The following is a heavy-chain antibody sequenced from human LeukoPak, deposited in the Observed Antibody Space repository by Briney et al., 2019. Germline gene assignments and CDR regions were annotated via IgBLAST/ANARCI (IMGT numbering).Heavy chain of an antibody. D-gene: IGHD3-16*02. J-gene: IGHJ4*02. Sequence: SETLSLTCTVSGGSISSSSYYWGWIRQPPGKGLEWIRSIYYSGSTYYNPSLKSRVTISVDTSKNQFSLKLSSVTAADTAVNYCASLFMITFGGVIVTYFDYWGQGTLVTVSS. CDR2: IYYSGST. CDR1: GGSISSSSYY. V-gene: IGHV4-39*01. CDR3: ASLFMITFGGVIVTYFDY.